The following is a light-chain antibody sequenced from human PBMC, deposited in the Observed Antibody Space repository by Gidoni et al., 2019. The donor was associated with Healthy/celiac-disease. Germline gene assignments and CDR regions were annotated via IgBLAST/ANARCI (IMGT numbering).Light chain of an antibody. CDR2: AAS. Sequence: LSASVGDRVTITCRASQSISSYLNWYQQKPGKAPKLLIYAASSLQSGVPSRFSGSGSGTDFTLTISSLQPEDFATYYCQQSYSTPWTFGQXTKVEIK. CDR1: QSISSY. CDR3: QQSYSTPWT. V-gene: IGKV1-39*01. J-gene: IGKJ1*01.